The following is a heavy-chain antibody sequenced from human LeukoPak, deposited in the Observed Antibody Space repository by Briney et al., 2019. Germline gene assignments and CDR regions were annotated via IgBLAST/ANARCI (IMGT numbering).Heavy chain of an antibody. CDR1: GGSIRNYY. CDR2: IYNGANT. V-gene: IGHV4-59*01. Sequence: SETLSLTCTVSGGSIRNYYWSWIRQSPGQGLEWIGYIYNGANTNYNPSLRGRVTISVDTSKSQFSLKLSSVTAADTAVYYCARFQKDYDSSDAFDIWGQGTMVTVSS. CDR3: ARFQKDYDSSDAFDI. J-gene: IGHJ3*02. D-gene: IGHD3-22*01.